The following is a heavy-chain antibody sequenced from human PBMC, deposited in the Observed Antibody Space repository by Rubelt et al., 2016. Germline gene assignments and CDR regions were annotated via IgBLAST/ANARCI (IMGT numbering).Heavy chain of an antibody. CDR2: IYYSGST. CDR1: GGSISSSSYY. V-gene: IGHV4-39*01. D-gene: IGHD6-13*01. Sequence: QLQLQESGPGLVKPSETLSLTCTVSGGSISSSSYYWGWIRQPPGKGLEWIGSIYYSGSTYYNPSLKSRVTISVDTSKNQFSLKLSSVTAADTAVYYCARHINGRSAAGYFDYWGQGTLVTVSS. J-gene: IGHJ4*02. CDR3: ARHINGRSAAGYFDY.